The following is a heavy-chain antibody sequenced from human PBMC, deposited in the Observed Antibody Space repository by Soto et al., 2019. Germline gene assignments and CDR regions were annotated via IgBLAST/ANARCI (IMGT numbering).Heavy chain of an antibody. V-gene: IGHV4-39*01. J-gene: IGHJ6*03. CDR2: IYYSGST. D-gene: IGHD3-3*01. CDR3: ARHTIFYYYMDV. Sequence: QLQLQESGPGLVKPSETLSLTCTVSGGSISSSSYYWGWIRQPPGKGLEWIGSIYYSGSTYYNPSLMSRVTISVDTSKNQFSLKLSSVTAADTAVYYCARHTIFYYYMDVWGKGTTVTVSS. CDR1: GGSISSSSYY.